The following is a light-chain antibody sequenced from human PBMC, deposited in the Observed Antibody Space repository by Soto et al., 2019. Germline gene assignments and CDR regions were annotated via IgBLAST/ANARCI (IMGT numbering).Light chain of an antibody. V-gene: IGKV1-27*01. Sequence: EIQMTQSPSSLSASVGDRVTITCRASQGISHYLAWYQQKPGKPPTLLMYGASTLQSGVPSRFSGSGSGTDFTLTISSLQSDDFAVYYCQQYLDWPRTFGQGTKVDIK. CDR3: QQYLDWPRT. CDR1: QGISHY. J-gene: IGKJ1*01. CDR2: GAS.